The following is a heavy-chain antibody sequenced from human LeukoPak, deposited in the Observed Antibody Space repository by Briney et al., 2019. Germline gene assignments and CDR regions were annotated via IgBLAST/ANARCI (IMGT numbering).Heavy chain of an antibody. CDR1: GGPFSGYY. J-gene: IGHJ3*02. V-gene: IGHV4-34*01. D-gene: IGHD5-18*01. CDR2: INHSGST. Sequence: SETLSLTCAVYGGPFSGYYWSWIRQPPGKGLEWIGEINHSGSTNYNPSLKSRVTISVDTSKNQFSLKLSSVTAADTAVYYCARDLGVDTAIYYDAFDIWGQGTMVTVSS. CDR3: ARDLGVDTAIYYDAFDI.